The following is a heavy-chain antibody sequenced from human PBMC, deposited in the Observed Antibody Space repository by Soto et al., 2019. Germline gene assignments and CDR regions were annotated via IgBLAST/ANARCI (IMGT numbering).Heavy chain of an antibody. V-gene: IGHV5-51*01. CDR2: IYPGDSDT. CDR3: ARSSDAGSFSSSWWDAFDI. Sequence: GESLKISCKGSGYSFTSYWIGWVRQMPGKGLEWMGIIYPGDSDTRYSPSFQGQVTISADTSISTAYLQWSSLKASDTAMYYCARSSDAGSFSSSWWDAFDIWGQGTMVTVSS. J-gene: IGHJ3*02. D-gene: IGHD6-13*01. CDR1: GYSFTSYW.